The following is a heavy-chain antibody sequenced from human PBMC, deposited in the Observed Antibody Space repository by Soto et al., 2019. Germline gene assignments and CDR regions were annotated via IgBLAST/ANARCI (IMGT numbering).Heavy chain of an antibody. V-gene: IGHV4-39*01. J-gene: IGHJ6*02. CDR2: IYYSGTT. Sequence: KTSETLSLTCTVSGGSISSSSYTWGWTRQPPGKGLEGIGSIYYSGTTYYNPSLKSRVTISVDTSKNQFSLILRSVTAADTAVYYCAKLEGYCRGSRCSGHYDMDVWRQGTAVTVS. CDR3: AKLEGYCRGSRCSGHYDMDV. CDR1: GGSISSSSYT. D-gene: IGHD2-2*01.